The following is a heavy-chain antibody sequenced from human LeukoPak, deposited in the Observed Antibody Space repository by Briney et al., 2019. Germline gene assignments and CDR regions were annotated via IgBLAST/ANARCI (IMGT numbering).Heavy chain of an antibody. CDR2: IYYSGST. D-gene: IGHD6-13*01. CDR3: ARLIAADNYFDY. Sequence: SETLSLTCTVSGGSISSGDYYWSWVRQPPGKGLEWIGYIYYSGSTYYNPPHKSRVTISVDTSKNQFSLKLSSVTAADTAVYYCARLIAADNYFDYWGQGTLVTVSS. CDR1: GGSISSGDYY. J-gene: IGHJ4*02. V-gene: IGHV4-30-4*01.